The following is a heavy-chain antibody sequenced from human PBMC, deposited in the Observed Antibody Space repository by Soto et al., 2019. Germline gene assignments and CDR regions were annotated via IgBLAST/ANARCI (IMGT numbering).Heavy chain of an antibody. D-gene: IGHD6-19*01. Sequence: SETLSLTCAVYSGSFSDYYWSWIRQPPGKGLEWIGEINHSGSTNYNPSLKSRVTILVDTSKNQFSLMLSSVTAADTAVYYCARSGYSSGWYMGWAQGTLVTVCS. J-gene: IGHJ4*02. CDR1: SGSFSDYY. CDR2: INHSGST. V-gene: IGHV4-34*01. CDR3: ARSGYSSGWYMG.